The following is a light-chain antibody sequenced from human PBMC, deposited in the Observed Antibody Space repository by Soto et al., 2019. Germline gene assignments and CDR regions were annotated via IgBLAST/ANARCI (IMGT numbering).Light chain of an antibody. CDR1: SSNIGAGYD. J-gene: IGLJ2*01. CDR3: QSYDSSVTAVL. CDR2: DNN. Sequence: QSVLTQPPSVSGAPGQRVTISCTGSSSNIGAGYDVHWYQHLPGTVPRLVIYDNNIRPSGVPDRFSGSKSDTSASLAITGLHAEDEADYYCQSYDSSVTAVLFGGGTKVTVL. V-gene: IGLV1-40*01.